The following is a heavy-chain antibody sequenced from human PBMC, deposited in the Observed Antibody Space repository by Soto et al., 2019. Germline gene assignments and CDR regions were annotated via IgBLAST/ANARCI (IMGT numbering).Heavy chain of an antibody. CDR3: ARGTHYLEEGGHE. D-gene: IGHD1-26*01. J-gene: IGHJ4*02. Sequence: QLVESGGALVKPGGSLRLSCAASGFKFSDFFMSWVRQAPGKGLEWVGHINGGSTQTQYVDSVRGQSTFSRDNAKKLNFLQMDSLSLEYSAVYYCARGTHYLEEGGHEGGQGTLVTVSS. CDR2: INGGSTQT. V-gene: IGHV3-11*06. CDR1: GFKFSDFF.